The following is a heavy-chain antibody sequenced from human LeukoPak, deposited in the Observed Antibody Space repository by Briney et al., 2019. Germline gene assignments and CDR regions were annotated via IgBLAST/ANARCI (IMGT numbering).Heavy chain of an antibody. CDR3: AREGGVRVLDY. J-gene: IGHJ4*02. V-gene: IGHV4-59*12. CDR1: GGSFSGYY. CDR2: IYYSGST. Sequence: SETLSLTCAVYGGSFSGYYWSWIRQPPGKGLEWIGYIYYSGSTNYNPSLKSRVTISVDTSKNQFSLKLSSVTAADTAVYYCAREGGVRVLDYWGQGTLVTVSS. D-gene: IGHD3-10*01.